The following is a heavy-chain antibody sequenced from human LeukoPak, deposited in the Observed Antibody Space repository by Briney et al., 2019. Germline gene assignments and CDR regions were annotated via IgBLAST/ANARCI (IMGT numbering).Heavy chain of an antibody. D-gene: IGHD1-26*01. CDR2: TSDRGDYT. V-gene: IGHV3-23*01. J-gene: IGHJ4*02. CDR3: AKKTQYNGNYPLDY. CDR1: GFTFTSYS. Sequence: GGSLRLSCAASGFTFTSYSMSWVRQAPGKGLEWVSGTSDRGDYTYYADSVKGRFTISRDNSKNTLYLQMNSLRAEDTALYFCAKKTQYNGNYPLDYWGQGTLVTVSS.